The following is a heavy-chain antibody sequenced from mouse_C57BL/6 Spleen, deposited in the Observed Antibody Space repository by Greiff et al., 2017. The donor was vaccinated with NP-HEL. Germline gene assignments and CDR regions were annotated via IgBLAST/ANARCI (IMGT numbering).Heavy chain of an antibody. Sequence: QVQLKQPGAELVMPGASVKLSCKASGYTFTSYWMHWVKQRPGQGLECIGRIHPSDSDTNYNQKFKGKATLTVDKSSSTAYMQLSSLTSEDSAVYYCAIYSNYFYWGQGTLVTVSA. D-gene: IGHD2-5*01. CDR3: AIYSNYFY. CDR1: GYTFTSYW. V-gene: IGHV1-74*01. J-gene: IGHJ3*01. CDR2: IHPSDSDT.